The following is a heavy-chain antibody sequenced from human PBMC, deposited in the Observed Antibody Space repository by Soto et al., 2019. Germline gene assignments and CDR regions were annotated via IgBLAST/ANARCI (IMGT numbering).Heavy chain of an antibody. Sequence: EASVKVSCKASGGTSSSYAISWVRQAPGQGLEWMGGIIPIFGTANYAQKFQGRVTITADKSTSTAYMELSSLRSEDTAVYYCARWGGELVTAYYYYGMDVWGQGTTVTVSS. J-gene: IGHJ6*02. CDR2: IIPIFGTA. V-gene: IGHV1-69*06. CDR1: GGTSSSYA. D-gene: IGHD6-6*01. CDR3: ARWGGELVTAYYYYGMDV.